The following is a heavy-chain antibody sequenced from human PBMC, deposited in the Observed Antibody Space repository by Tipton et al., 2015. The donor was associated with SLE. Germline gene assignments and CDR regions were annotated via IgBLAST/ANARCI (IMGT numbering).Heavy chain of an antibody. J-gene: IGHJ6*02. V-gene: IGHV1-18*01. CDR1: GYTFSSYG. D-gene: IGHD1-26*01. CDR3: ARDRWELLRYYYYGMDV. CDR2: ISAYNGNT. Sequence: QLVQSGAEVKKPGASVKVSCKASGYTFSSYGISWVRQAPGHGLEWMGWISAYNGNTNYGQKLQDRVTMTTDTSTSTAYMELRSLRSDDTAVYYCARDRWELLRYYYYGMDVWGQGTLVTVSS.